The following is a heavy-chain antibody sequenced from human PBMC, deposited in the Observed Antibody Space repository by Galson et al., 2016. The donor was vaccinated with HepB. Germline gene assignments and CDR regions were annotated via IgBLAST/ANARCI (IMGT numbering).Heavy chain of an antibody. CDR1: WDSVSRYSAA. CDR2: TYCRSSCNN. CDR3: ATGRDNAFDI. V-gene: IGHV6-1*01. J-gene: IGHJ3*02. Sequence: CAISWDSVSRYSAAWNWIRQSPSRGLEWLGRTYCRSSCNNEYAVSVKSRITIEPDTSKNQLSLRLNSVTPEDTAIYYCATGRDNAFDIWGQGTVVIVSS. D-gene: IGHD2-8*02.